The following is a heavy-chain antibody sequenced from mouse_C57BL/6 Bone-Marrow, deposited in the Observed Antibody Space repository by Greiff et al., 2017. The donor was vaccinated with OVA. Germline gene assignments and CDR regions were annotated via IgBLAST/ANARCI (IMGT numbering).Heavy chain of an antibody. CDR3: ASAVFAY. CDR2: IDPSDSYT. J-gene: IGHJ3*01. CDR1: GYTFTSYW. V-gene: IGHV1-50*01. Sequence: QVQLQQPGAELVKPGASVKLSCKAPGYTFTSYWMQWVKQRPGQGLEWIGEIDPSDSYTNYNQKFKGKATLTVDTSCSTAYMQLSSLTSEDSAVYYCASAVFAYWGQGTLVTVSA.